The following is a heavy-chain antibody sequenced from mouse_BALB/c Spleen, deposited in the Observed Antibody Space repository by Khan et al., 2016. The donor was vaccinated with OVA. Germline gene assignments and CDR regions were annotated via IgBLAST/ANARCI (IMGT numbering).Heavy chain of an antibody. J-gene: IGHJ4*01. CDR2: IWSGGST. V-gene: IGHV2-4-1*01. CDR1: GFSLTSYG. CDR3: ARNYQCITTVVAFYAMDY. D-gene: IGHD1-1*01. Sequence: QLQLEESGPGLVQPSQSLSITCTVSGFSLTSYGVHWVRQSPGKGLEWLGVIWSGGSTDYNAAFISRLSISKDNSKSQVFFRMNSLQADDTAIYXCARNYQCITTVVAFYAMDYWGQGTSVTVSS.